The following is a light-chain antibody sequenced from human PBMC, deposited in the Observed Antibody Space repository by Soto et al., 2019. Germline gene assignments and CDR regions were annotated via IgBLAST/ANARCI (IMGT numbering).Light chain of an antibody. CDR1: QRISTN. CDR2: TAS. CDR3: QQFNTWPLS. J-gene: IGKJ1*01. Sequence: ETLMTQSPATLSVSPGERATLSCRASQRISTNLAWYQQKPGQAPRLLIYTASTRATGIPARFSGSGSETEFTLTISSLQSEDFAVYYCQQFNTWPLSFGQGTKVEIK. V-gene: IGKV3-15*01.